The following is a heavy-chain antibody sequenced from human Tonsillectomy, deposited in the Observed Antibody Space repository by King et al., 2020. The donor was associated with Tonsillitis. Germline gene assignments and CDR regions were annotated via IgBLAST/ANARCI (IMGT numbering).Heavy chain of an antibody. J-gene: IGHJ3*02. CDR2: INSDGSSGT. V-gene: IGHV3-74*01. D-gene: IGHD3-10*02. Sequence: VQLVESGGGLVQPGGSLRLSCAASGFTFSSSWMHWVRQAPGKGLVWVSRINSDGSSGTSYADSVKGRFTISRDNAKNTLYLQMNSLRAEDKAVYYCARDPHYYGGGQDAFDIWGQGTMVTVSS. CDR3: ARDPHYYGGGQDAFDI. CDR1: GFTFSSSW.